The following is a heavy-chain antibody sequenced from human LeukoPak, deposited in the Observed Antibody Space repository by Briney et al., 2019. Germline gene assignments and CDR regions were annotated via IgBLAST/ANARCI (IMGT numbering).Heavy chain of an antibody. J-gene: IGHJ4*02. CDR2: IYTRGTA. Sequence: SETLFLTCTGSGGSISSYYWSWIRQPAGQGREGIGRIYTRGTANYTPSIKSVVTLSIDTSKNPFSLTLSTVTAADTAVYYCARDDFWSGYYDDWGQGTLVTVFS. CDR3: ARDDFWSGYYDD. CDR1: GGSISSYY. V-gene: IGHV4-4*07. D-gene: IGHD3-3*01.